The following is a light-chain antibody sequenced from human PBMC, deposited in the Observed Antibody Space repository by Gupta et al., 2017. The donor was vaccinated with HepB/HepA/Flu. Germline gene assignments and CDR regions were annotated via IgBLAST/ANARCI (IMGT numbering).Light chain of an antibody. CDR2: LGS. CDR3: RQALQTPST. V-gene: IGKV2-28*01. CDR1: QSLLHSNGYNY. J-gene: IGKJ3*01. Sequence: DIVMTQFTLSLTVTPGEPASISCRSSQSLLHSNGYNYLDWYLQKPGQSPQLLIYLGSNRASGVPDRFSGSGSGTDFTLKISRVEAEDVGVYYCRQALQTPSTFGHGTKVDIK.